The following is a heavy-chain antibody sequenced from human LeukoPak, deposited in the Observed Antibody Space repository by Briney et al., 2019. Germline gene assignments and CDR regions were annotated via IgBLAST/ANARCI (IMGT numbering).Heavy chain of an antibody. D-gene: IGHD3-10*01. CDR3: ARDSEPERVWFGELPYYGMDV. Sequence: GRSLRLSCAASGFTFSSYAMHWVRQAPGKGLERVAVISYDGSNKYYADSVKGRFTISRDNSKNTLYLQMNSLRAEDTAVYYCARDSEPERVWFGELPYYGMDVWGQGTTVTVSS. J-gene: IGHJ6*02. CDR2: ISYDGSNK. V-gene: IGHV3-30*04. CDR1: GFTFSSYA.